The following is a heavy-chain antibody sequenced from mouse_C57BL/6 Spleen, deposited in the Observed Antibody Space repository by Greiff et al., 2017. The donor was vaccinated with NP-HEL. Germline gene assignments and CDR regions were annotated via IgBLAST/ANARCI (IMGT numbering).Heavy chain of an antibody. J-gene: IGHJ1*03. CDR1: GYTFTSYG. V-gene: IGHV1-58*01. CDR2: IYIGNGYT. D-gene: IGHD1-1*01. Sequence: EVQLQESGAELVRPGSSVKMSCKTSGYTFTSYGINWVKQRPGQGLEWIGYIYIGNGYTEYIEKFKGKATLTSDTSSSTAYMQLSSLTSEDSAIYFCARSPVISAGVARADWYFDVWGTGTTVTVSS. CDR3: ARSPVISAGVARADWYFDV.